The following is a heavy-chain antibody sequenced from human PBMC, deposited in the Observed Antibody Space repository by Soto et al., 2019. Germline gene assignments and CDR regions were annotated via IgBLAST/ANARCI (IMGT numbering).Heavy chain of an antibody. CDR3: ARHRNWKVDY. J-gene: IGHJ4*02. V-gene: IGHV4-39*01. Sequence: TLSLTRILCSASSKCSTYQWGSTHKPPGRGLEWIGSAYYSESTYYNPSLKSRVTIPVDTSKNQFSLKVNSVTAADTAVYYCARHRNWKVDYWGQGTLVTVS. CDR2: AYYSEST. CDR1: SASSKCSTYQ. D-gene: IGHD1-1*01.